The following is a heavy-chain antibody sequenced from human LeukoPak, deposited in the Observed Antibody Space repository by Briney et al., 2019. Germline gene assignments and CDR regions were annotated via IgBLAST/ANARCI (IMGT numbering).Heavy chain of an antibody. J-gene: IGHJ4*02. CDR2: ISGSGDST. V-gene: IGHV3-23*01. CDR3: GRWNYYYDSRGYSIDY. CDR1: GFTFSSYA. Sequence: GGSLRLSCAASGFTFSSYAMSWVRQAPGKGLEWVSDISGSGDSTYYADSVKGRFTISRDNSKNTLYLQMNSLRAEDTAVYSCGRWNYYYDSRGYSIDYWGQGTLVTVSS. D-gene: IGHD3-22*01.